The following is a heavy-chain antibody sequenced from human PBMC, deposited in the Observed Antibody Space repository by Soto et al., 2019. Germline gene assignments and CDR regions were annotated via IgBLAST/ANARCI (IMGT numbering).Heavy chain of an antibody. CDR2: INPNSGGT. J-gene: IGHJ6*02. CDR3: ARDIAVAGNDYYYYGMDV. CDR1: GYTFTGYY. D-gene: IGHD6-19*01. V-gene: IGHV1-2*04. Sequence: ASVKVSCKASGYTFTGYYMHWVRQAPGQGLEWMGWINPNSGGTNYAQKFQGWVTISRDTSASTAYMELSSLTSEDTAVYYCARDIAVAGNDYYYYGMDVWGQGTTVTVSS.